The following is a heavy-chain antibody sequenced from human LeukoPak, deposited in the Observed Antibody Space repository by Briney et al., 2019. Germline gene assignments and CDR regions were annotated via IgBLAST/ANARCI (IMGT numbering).Heavy chain of an antibody. Sequence: PSETLSLTCIVSGDSISSSSSYWGWIRQPPGKGLEWIGSRYYRGSTYYNPSLKSRVTISVDTSKNQFSLKLSSVTAADTAVYYCARDPSLSSETLTSVFDYWGQGTLVTVSS. J-gene: IGHJ4*02. CDR2: RYYRGST. CDR3: ARDPSLSSETLTSVFDY. V-gene: IGHV4-39*07. CDR1: GDSISSSSSY. D-gene: IGHD5-24*01.